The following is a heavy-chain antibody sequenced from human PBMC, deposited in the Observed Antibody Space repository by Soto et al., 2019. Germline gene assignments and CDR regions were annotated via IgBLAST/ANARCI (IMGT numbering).Heavy chain of an antibody. V-gene: IGHV1-18*01. CDR1: GYTFTSYG. Sequence: QVQLVQSGAEVKKPGASVKVSCKASGYTFTSYGISWVRQAPGQGLEWMGWISAYNGNTNYAQKLQGRVTMTTDTSTCTAYMELRSLRSDDTAVYYCARGYYGSGSYNYYYYYGMDVWGQGTTVTVSS. CDR2: ISAYNGNT. CDR3: ARGYYGSGSYNYYYYYGMDV. J-gene: IGHJ6*02. D-gene: IGHD3-10*01.